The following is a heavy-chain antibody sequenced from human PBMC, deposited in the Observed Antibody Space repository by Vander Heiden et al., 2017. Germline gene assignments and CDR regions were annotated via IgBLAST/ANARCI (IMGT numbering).Heavy chain of an antibody. D-gene: IGHD4-17*01. V-gene: IGHV3-23*01. CDR2: ISGSGGST. CDR1: GFTFSGYA. Sequence: EVQLLESGGGLVQPGGSLRPSCAASGFTFSGYAMSWVRQAPGKGLEWVSAISGSGGSTYYADSVKGRFTISRDNSKNTLYLQMNSLRAEDTAVYYCAKVIQHDYGDYGVDYWGQGTLVTVSS. J-gene: IGHJ4*02. CDR3: AKVIQHDYGDYGVDY.